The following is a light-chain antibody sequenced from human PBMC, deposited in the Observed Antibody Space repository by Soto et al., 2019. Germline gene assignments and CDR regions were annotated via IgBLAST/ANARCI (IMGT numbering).Light chain of an antibody. V-gene: IGLV3-9*01. CDR1: NIGSKS. Sequence: SSELTQPLSVSVALGQTARITCGGHNIGSKSVHWYQQRPCQAPVLIIYRDTNRPSGIPERFSGSNSGNTATLTLSRAQVGDEADYFCHAWDSNTVVFGGGTKLTVL. CDR3: HAWDSNTVV. CDR2: RDT. J-gene: IGLJ2*01.